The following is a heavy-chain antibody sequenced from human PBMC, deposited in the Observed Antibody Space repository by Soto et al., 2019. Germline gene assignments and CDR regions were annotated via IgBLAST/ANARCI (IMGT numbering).Heavy chain of an antibody. CDR2: IYYSGST. CDR1: GGSISSYY. D-gene: IGHD6-6*01. J-gene: IGHJ5*02. CDR3: ARDRVVRSIAGNWFDP. Sequence: PSETLSLTCTVSGGSISSYYWSWIRQPPGKGLEWIGYIYYSGSTNYNPSLKSRVTISVDTSKNQFSLKLSSVTAADTAVYYCARDRVVRSIAGNWFDPWGQGALVTVSS. V-gene: IGHV4-59*01.